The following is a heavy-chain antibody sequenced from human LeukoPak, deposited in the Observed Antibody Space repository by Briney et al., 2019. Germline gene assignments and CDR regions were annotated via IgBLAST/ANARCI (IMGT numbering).Heavy chain of an antibody. CDR2: ISSSSSVI. Sequence: GGSLRLSCAASGFTFDDYGMSWVRQAPGKGLEWVSYISSSSSVIYYADSMKGRFTTSRDNAKNSLYLQLNSLRAEDTAVYYCARSQGSYYYYYMDVWGKGTMVTVSS. CDR3: ARSQGSYYYYYMDV. V-gene: IGHV3-48*01. CDR1: GFTFDDYG. J-gene: IGHJ6*03. D-gene: IGHD1-26*01.